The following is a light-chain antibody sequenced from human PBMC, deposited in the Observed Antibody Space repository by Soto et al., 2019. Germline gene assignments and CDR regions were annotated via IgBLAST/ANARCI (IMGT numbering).Light chain of an antibody. Sequence: DIQMTQSPSPLSSSIGDRVTITCRASQSIDNWLAWYQQKPGKAPQLLIYDASRVKTGVPSRFTASVYVTEFTLTINTLQADDSATYFCQHYNGYPYTFGPGTKVDI. J-gene: IGKJ2*01. CDR3: QHYNGYPYT. CDR1: QSIDNW. CDR2: DAS. V-gene: IGKV1-5*01.